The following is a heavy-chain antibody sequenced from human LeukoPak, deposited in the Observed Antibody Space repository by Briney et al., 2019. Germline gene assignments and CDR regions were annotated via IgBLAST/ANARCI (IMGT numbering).Heavy chain of an antibody. J-gene: IGHJ4*02. CDR3: ARGSSGYYNY. D-gene: IGHD3-22*01. V-gene: IGHV3-7*01. CDR1: GFTFSSYW. Sequence: GSLRLSCAASGFTFSSYWMNWVRQAPGKGLEWVANIKQDGSEKYYVDSVRGRFIISRDNAKNSLSLQMNSLRAEDTAVYYCARGSSGYYNYWGQGTLVTVSS. CDR2: IKQDGSEK.